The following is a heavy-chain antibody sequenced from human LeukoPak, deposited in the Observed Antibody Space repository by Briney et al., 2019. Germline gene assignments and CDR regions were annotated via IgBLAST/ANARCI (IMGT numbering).Heavy chain of an antibody. V-gene: IGHV4-39*07. J-gene: IGHJ4*02. CDR1: GGSISSSSYY. CDR3: ARDQFYGGNSLRYFDY. CDR2: IYYSGST. Sequence: PSETLSLTCTVSGGSISSSSYYWGWIRQPPGKGLGWIGSIYYSGSTYYDPSLKSRVTISVDTSKNQFSLKLSSVTAADTAVYYCARDQFYGGNSLRYFDYWGQGTLVTVSS. D-gene: IGHD4-23*01.